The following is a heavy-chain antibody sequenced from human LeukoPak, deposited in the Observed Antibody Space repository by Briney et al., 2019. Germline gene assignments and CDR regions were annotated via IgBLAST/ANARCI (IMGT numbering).Heavy chain of an antibody. D-gene: IGHD2-2*01. V-gene: IGHV1-3*01. CDR2: TNAGSGNT. Sequence: ASVKVSCKASGYTFTSYAVHWVRQAPGQRLEWMGWTNAGSGNTKYSQKFQGRVTMTRDTSISTAYMELSRLRSDDTAVYYCARDYCSSTSCLFDYWGQGTLVTVSS. CDR3: ARDYCSSTSCLFDY. CDR1: GYTFTSYA. J-gene: IGHJ4*02.